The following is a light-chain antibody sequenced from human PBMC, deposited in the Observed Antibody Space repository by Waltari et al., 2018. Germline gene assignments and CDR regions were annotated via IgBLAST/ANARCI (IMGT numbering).Light chain of an antibody. CDR3: QQYHKWPPGG. V-gene: IGKV3-15*01. J-gene: IGKJ4*01. Sequence: VVTQSQATLSVSPGQTVTLPCRASQRVNTNLAWYQQKPGQAPRLLIFAASTRAPGIPSRFGGSGSGTEFTLTITSLQFEDVGVYFCQQYHKWPPGGFGGGTKVEIE. CDR2: AAS. CDR1: QRVNTN.